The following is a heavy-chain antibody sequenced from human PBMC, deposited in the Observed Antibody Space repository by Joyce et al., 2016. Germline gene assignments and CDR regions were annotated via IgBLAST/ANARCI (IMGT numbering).Heavy chain of an antibody. CDR2: TSPFCGTA. CDR3: AMGGGAHNGGNYYFYDMDV. J-gene: IGHJ6*03. Sequence: QAQLVQSGAEVKKPGSSVKVSCQASGGTFSTSAISWVRQAPGQGLEWIAGTSPFCGTAKYTQKFQGRGTMSADESTSTANMEVNSQRAEDTAVYYCAMGGGAHNGGNYYFYDMDVWGKGTTVTVSS. D-gene: IGHD7-27*01. CDR1: GGTFSTSA. V-gene: IGHV1-69*01.